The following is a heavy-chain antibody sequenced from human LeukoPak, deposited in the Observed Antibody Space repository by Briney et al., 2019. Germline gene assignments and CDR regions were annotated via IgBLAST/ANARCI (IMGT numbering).Heavy chain of an antibody. J-gene: IGHJ5*01. CDR2: IVVGSGNT. Sequence: TSVKVSCEASGFTFTSSAMQWVRQARGQRLEWIGWIVVGSGNTNYAQKFQERVTITRDMSTTTAYMELSSLRSEDTAVYYCAAGDIAAAGTVPWGQGTLVTVSS. CDR1: GFTFTSSA. D-gene: IGHD6-13*01. CDR3: AAGDIAAAGTVP. V-gene: IGHV1-58*02.